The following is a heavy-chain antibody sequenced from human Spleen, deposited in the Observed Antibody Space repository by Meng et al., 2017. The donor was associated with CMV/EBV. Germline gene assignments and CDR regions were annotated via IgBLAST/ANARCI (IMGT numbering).Heavy chain of an antibody. D-gene: IGHD2/OR15-2a*01. CDR2: INPNSGGT. V-gene: IGHV1-2*02. CDR1: GYTFTGYY. Sequence: GESLKISCKASGYTFTGYYMHWVRQAPGQGLEWMGWINPNSGGTNYAQKFQGRVIMTRDTSVSTAYMELSGLRSDDTAVYYCARGNSPDYWGQGTLVTVSS. CDR3: ARGNSPDY. J-gene: IGHJ4*02.